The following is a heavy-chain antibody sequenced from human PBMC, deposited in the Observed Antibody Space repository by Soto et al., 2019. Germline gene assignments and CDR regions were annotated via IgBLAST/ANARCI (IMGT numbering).Heavy chain of an antibody. CDR2: ISSSSSAI. J-gene: IGHJ4*02. Sequence: EVQLVESGGGLVQPGGSLRLSCAASGFTFSSYSMNWVRQAPGKGLEWGSVISSSSSAIYYADSVKGRFTISRDNAKNSLYLQMNSLRAEDTAVYYCARGSGTSRDYFDYWGQGTLVTVSS. D-gene: IGHD2-2*01. CDR1: GFTFSSYS. V-gene: IGHV3-48*01. CDR3: ARGSGTSRDYFDY.